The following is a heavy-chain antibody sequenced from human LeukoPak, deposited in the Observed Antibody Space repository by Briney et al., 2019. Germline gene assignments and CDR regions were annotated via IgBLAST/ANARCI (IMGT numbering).Heavy chain of an antibody. CDR2: ISGSGAST. CDR3: ARLVSPIDAFDI. Sequence: GGSLRLSCAASGFTFSSYAMNWVRQAPGKGLEWVSTISGSGASTYYADSVKGRFTISRDNSKNTLYLQMNSLRAEDTAVYYCARLVSPIDAFDIWGQGTMVTVSS. V-gene: IGHV3-23*01. CDR1: GFTFSSYA. J-gene: IGHJ3*02. D-gene: IGHD2-8*01.